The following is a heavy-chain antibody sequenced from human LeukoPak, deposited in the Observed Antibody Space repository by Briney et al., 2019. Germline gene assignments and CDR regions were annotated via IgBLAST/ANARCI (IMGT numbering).Heavy chain of an antibody. CDR2: INPNSGDT. CDR1: GYTFTGYY. J-gene: IGHJ5*02. D-gene: IGHD7-27*01. CDR3: ARLTGDRNWFDP. Sequence: GASVTVSCKASGYTFTGYYMHWVRQAPGQGLEWMGWINPNSGDTNYAQKFQGRVTMTRDTSISTAYMELSRLRSDDTAVYYCARLTGDRNWFDPWGQGTLVTVSS. V-gene: IGHV1-2*02.